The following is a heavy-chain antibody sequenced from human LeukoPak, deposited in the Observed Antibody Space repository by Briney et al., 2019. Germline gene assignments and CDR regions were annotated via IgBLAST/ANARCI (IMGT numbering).Heavy chain of an antibody. Sequence: PGGSLRLSCAASGFTFDDYAMHWVRQAPRKGLEWVSLISGDGAGTYYADSVKGRFTISRDNSKNSLYLQMNSLRTEDTALYYCAKDGIMAYQDTADAFDICGQGTMVTVSS. CDR2: ISGDGAGT. CDR3: AKDGIMAYQDTADAFDI. D-gene: IGHD5-18*01. CDR1: GFTFDDYA. V-gene: IGHV3-43*02. J-gene: IGHJ3*02.